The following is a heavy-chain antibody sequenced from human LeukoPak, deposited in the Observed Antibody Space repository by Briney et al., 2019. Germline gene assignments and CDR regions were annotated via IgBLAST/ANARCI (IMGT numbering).Heavy chain of an antibody. CDR2: ISAYNGNT. D-gene: IGHD6-6*01. V-gene: IGHV1-18*01. J-gene: IGHJ6*03. Sequence: GASVKVSCKASGYTFTSYGISWVRQAPGQGLEWMGWISAYNGNTNYAQKLQGRVTMTTDTSTSTAYMELRSLRSDDTAVYYCARGAARRGYYYYMDVWGKGTTVTVSS. CDR3: ARGAARRGYYYYMDV. CDR1: GYTFTSYG.